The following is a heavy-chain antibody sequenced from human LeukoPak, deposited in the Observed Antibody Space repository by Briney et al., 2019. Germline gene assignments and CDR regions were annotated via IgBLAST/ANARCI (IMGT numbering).Heavy chain of an antibody. J-gene: IGHJ4*02. D-gene: IGHD2-2*02. CDR3: ARDPGPFCDTTNCYIEY. V-gene: IGHV3-7*01. CDR2: IKQDGSQK. Sequence: GGSLRLSCEASGFTFSNYWMTWVRQAPGKGLEWVANIKQDGSQKYYVDSVKGRFTISRDNAKNSLYLQINSLRAEDTAVYYCARDPGPFCDTTNCYIEYWGQGTLVTVSS. CDR1: GFTFSNYW.